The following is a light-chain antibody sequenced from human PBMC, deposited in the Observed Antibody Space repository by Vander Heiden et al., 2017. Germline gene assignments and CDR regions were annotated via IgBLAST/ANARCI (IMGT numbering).Light chain of an antibody. CDR1: QSISSY. Sequence: QMTQSPSSLSSSVGDRVTITCRASQSISSYLNWYQQKPGKAPKLLIYAASSLQSGVPSRFSGSGSGTDFTLTISSLQPEDFATYYCRQSYSTPYTFGQGTKLEIK. J-gene: IGKJ2*01. CDR2: AAS. CDR3: RQSYSTPYT. V-gene: IGKV1-39*01.